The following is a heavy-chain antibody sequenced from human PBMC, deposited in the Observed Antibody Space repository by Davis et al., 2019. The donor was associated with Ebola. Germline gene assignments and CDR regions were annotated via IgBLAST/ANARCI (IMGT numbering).Heavy chain of an antibody. CDR1: GFTFNIFD. CDR2: VRSHGSDD. D-gene: IGHD1-26*01. CDR3: ARGGGSYSTDY. Sequence: GGSLRLSCAASGFTFNIFDMHWVRQAPGRGLEWVAFVRSHGSDDHYADSVKGRFTISRDNSKNTLYLQMNSLRPEDTAVYYCARGGGSYSTDYWGQGTLVTVSS. V-gene: IGHV3-30*02. J-gene: IGHJ4*02.